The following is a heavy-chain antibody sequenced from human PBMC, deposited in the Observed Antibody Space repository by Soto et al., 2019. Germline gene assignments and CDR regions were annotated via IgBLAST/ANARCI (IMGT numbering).Heavy chain of an antibody. CDR3: GRGYSYDYYGMDV. CDR1: GFTVSSNY. V-gene: IGHV3-53*01. J-gene: IGHJ6*02. D-gene: IGHD5-18*01. Sequence: SGGSLRLSCAASGFTVSSNYMSWVRQAPGKGLEWVSVIYSGGRTYYADSVKGRFTISRDSSKNTVYLQMNSLRVEDTAVYYCGRGYSYDYYGMDVWGQGTTVTVSS. CDR2: IYSGGRT.